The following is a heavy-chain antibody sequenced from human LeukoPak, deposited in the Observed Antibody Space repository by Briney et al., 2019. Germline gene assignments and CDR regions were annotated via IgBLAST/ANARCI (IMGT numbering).Heavy chain of an antibody. V-gene: IGHV4-39*01. CDR1: GGSISSSSYS. Sequence: SETLSLTCTVSGGSISSSSYSWGWIRQPPGKGLEWIGSIYYSGSTYYNPSLKSRVTISVDTSKNQFSLKLSSVTAADTAVYYCARHGGAYYDSSGYYPLNYWGQGTLVTVSS. J-gene: IGHJ4*02. CDR2: IYYSGST. CDR3: ARHGGAYYDSSGYYPLNY. D-gene: IGHD3-22*01.